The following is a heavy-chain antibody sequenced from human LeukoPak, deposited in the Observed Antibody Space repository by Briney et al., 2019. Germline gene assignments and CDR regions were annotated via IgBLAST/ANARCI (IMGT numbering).Heavy chain of an antibody. J-gene: IGHJ4*02. V-gene: IGHV4-61*02. Sequence: PSETLSLTCTVSGGSISSGSYYWSWIRQPAGKGLEWIGRIYTSGSTNYNPSLKSRVTLSVDTSKNQFSLKLASVTAADTAVYYCARGAYCTSINCYGFDYWGQGTQVTASS. D-gene: IGHD2-2*01. CDR2: IYTSGST. CDR1: GGSISSGSYY. CDR3: ARGAYCTSINCYGFDY.